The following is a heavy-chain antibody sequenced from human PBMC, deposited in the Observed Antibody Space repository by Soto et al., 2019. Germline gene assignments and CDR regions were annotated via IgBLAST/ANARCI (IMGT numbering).Heavy chain of an antibody. CDR1: GFTFSNFA. D-gene: IGHD6-19*01. V-gene: IGHV3-23*01. CDR3: AKGKTSGWYYFDY. Sequence: EVQLLESGGDLVQPGGSLRLSCAASGFTFSNFAMSWVRQPPGGGLEWVPGISASGRDIHYADSVKDRFTVSRDNSKNTLYLQMNSLRAEDTAIYYCAKGKTSGWYYFDYWGQGALVTVSS. CDR2: ISASGRDI. J-gene: IGHJ4*02.